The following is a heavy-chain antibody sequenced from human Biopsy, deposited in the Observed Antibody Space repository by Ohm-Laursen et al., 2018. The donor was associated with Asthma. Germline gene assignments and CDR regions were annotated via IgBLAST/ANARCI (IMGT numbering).Heavy chain of an antibody. D-gene: IGHD1-26*01. J-gene: IGHJ4*02. CDR1: GFSLSNYG. CDR2: ISFDGTNR. CDR3: AKEVFPGWELRRGPDS. Sequence: SLRLSCAASGFSLSNYGMHWVRQAPGKGLDWVAVISFDGTNRNYTDSAKGRFTISRDNSRNTLHLEMNSLRAEDTAVYFCAKEVFPGWELRRGPDSWGQGTLVTVSS. V-gene: IGHV3-30*18.